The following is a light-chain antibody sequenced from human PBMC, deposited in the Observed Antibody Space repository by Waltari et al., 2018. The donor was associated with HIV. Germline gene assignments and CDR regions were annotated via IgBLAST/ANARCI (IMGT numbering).Light chain of an antibody. CDR2: LHCDGSN. J-gene: IGLJ2*01. CDR3: QTWGSGIVI. Sequence: QVVLPQAPSASASLGTSVNFTRTLSRGHSSYEIAWHQKPPGKGPRYLMKLHCDGSNNRGDGIPDRFSGSSSGAERHPIISSLHSDEEADYYCQTWGSGIVIFGGGTKLTVL. V-gene: IGLV4-69*01. CDR1: RGHSSYE.